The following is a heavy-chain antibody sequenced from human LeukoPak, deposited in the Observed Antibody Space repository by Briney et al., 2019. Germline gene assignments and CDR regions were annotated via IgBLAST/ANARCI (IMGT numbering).Heavy chain of an antibody. CDR1: GYALTELS. V-gene: IGHV1-24*01. Sequence: GASVKVSCKVSGYALTELSMPWVRQAPGKGLEWMGGFDPEVGETLYAQSFQGRVTMTEDTSTDTAYMELSSLRSDDTAMYYCATDQRGAGLGFRYGSGSFNGLDVWGQGTTVTVSS. CDR2: FDPEVGET. CDR3: ATDQRGAGLGFRYGSGSFNGLDV. J-gene: IGHJ6*02. D-gene: IGHD3-10*01.